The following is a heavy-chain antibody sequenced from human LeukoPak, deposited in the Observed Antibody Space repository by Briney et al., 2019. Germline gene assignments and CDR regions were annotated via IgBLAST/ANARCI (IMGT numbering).Heavy chain of an antibody. Sequence: GGSLRLSCAASGFTLTNYWMSWVRQAPGKGLEWVANVKQDGSGEYYVDSVKGRFTISRDSAKNSLYLQMNSLRAEDTAVYYCARGDFVCWGQGTLVTVSS. D-gene: IGHD3-9*01. CDR2: VKQDGSGE. CDR3: ARGDFVC. V-gene: IGHV3-7*03. CDR1: GFTLTNYW. J-gene: IGHJ4*02.